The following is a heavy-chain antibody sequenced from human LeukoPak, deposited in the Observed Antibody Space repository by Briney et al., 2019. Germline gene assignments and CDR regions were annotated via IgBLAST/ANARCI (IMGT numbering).Heavy chain of an antibody. CDR3: ARGLARSDVGRWS. Sequence: ASVKVSCKASGYTFTDYYMHWVRQAPGQGLEWMGWINPNSGGTHYPQKFQGWVTMTRDTSISTAYMEMSRLTSDDTAIYYCARGLARSDVGRWSWGQGTLVIVSS. CDR2: INPNSGGT. D-gene: IGHD2-15*01. V-gene: IGHV1-2*04. J-gene: IGHJ5*02. CDR1: GYTFTDYY.